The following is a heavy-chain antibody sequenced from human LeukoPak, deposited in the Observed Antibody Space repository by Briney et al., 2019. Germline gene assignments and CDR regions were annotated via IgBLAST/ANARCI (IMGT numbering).Heavy chain of an antibody. CDR3: AKGVGTSYHYHMDV. J-gene: IGHJ6*03. D-gene: IGHD1-26*01. Sequence: GRSLRLSCAASGFTFDEYAMRWVRQPPGKGLEWVSGISWNSYDIGYADSVKGRFTISRDNAKNSLYLQVNSLRAEDMALCYCAKGVGTSYHYHMDVWGKGTTVIVSS. CDR1: GFTFDEYA. CDR2: ISWNSYDI. V-gene: IGHV3-9*03.